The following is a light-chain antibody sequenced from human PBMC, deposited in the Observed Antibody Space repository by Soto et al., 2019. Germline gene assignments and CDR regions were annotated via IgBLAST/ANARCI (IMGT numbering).Light chain of an antibody. J-gene: IGKJ1*01. CDR3: QQYGSFPWT. CDR2: GTS. Sequence: EVVLTQSPGTLSLSPGERATLSCRASQSVGSSYLAWYQQKPGQAPRVLIYGTSSRATGIPDRFSGSGSGTEFTLTISSLQSEDCAVYYCQQYGSFPWTFGQGTKVDIK. CDR1: QSVGSSY. V-gene: IGKV3-20*01.